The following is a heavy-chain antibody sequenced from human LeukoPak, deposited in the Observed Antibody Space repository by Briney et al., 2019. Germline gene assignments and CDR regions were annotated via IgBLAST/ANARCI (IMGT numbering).Heavy chain of an antibody. V-gene: IGHV1-8*01. D-gene: IGHD6-19*01. Sequence: GASVKVSCKASGYTFTSYDINWVRQATGQVLEWMGWMNPNSGNTGYAQKFQGRVTMTRNTSISTAYMELSSLRSEDTAVYYCARARRPKYSSGWSHYYYYGMDVWGQGTTVTVSS. CDR1: GYTFTSYD. J-gene: IGHJ6*02. CDR3: ARARRPKYSSGWSHYYYYGMDV. CDR2: MNPNSGNT.